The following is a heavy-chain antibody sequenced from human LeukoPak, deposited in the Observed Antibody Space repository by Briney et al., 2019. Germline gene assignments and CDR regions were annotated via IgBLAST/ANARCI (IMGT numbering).Heavy chain of an antibody. Sequence: SETLPLTCTVSGGSISSSDYYWGWIRQPPGKGLEWIGSIHYSGSTYYNPSLKSRVTISVDTPKNQFSLKLSSVTAADTAVYYCARDGYNPIDYWGQGTLVTVSS. CDR2: IHYSGST. D-gene: IGHD5-24*01. CDR1: GGSISSSDYY. V-gene: IGHV4-39*07. CDR3: ARDGYNPIDY. J-gene: IGHJ4*02.